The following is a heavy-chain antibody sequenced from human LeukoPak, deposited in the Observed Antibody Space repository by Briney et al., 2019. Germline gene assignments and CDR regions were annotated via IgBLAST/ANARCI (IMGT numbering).Heavy chain of an antibody. Sequence: PGGSLRLSCAASGFTFSTSSMNWVRQAPGKGLEWVSYISDSSSTIYYAESVKGRFTISRDNAKSSLYLQMNSLRAEDTAMYYCAGDLSDDTSGHWGQGTLVTVSS. D-gene: IGHD3-22*01. CDR1: GFTFSTSS. V-gene: IGHV3-48*01. J-gene: IGHJ4*02. CDR3: AGDLSDDTSGH. CDR2: ISDSSSTI.